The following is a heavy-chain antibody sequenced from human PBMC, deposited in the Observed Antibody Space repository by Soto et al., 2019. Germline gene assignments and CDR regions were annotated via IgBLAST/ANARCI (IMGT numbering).Heavy chain of an antibody. J-gene: IGHJ5*02. CDR3: AKDWLSASMITFGGVIVNLPPNWFDP. D-gene: IGHD3-16*02. CDR1: GFTFISYA. Sequence: GGSLRLSCAASGFTFISYAMSWVRQAPGKGLEWVSAISGSGGSTYYADSVKGRFTISRDNSKNTLYLQMNSLRAEDTAVYYCAKDWLSASMITFGGVIVNLPPNWFDPWGQGTLVTVSS. CDR2: ISGSGGST. V-gene: IGHV3-23*01.